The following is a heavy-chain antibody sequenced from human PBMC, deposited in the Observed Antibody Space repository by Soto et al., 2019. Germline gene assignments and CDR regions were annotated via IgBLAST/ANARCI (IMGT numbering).Heavy chain of an antibody. D-gene: IGHD3-22*01. CDR1: GGSISSGGYS. CDR3: ARGVYDYDSSGYSVFDP. CDR2: IYHSGST. V-gene: IGHV4-30-2*01. Sequence: SETLSLTCAVSGGSISSGGYSWSWIRQPPGKGVEWIGYIYHSGSTYYNPSLKSRVTISVDRSKNQFSLKLSSVTAADTAVYYCARGVYDYDSSGYSVFDPWGQGTLVTVSS. J-gene: IGHJ5*02.